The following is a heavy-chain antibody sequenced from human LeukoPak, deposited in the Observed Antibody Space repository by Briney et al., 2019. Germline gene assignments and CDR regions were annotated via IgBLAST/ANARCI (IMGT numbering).Heavy chain of an antibody. Sequence: GASVKVSCKASGYTFTDYHMHWVRQAPGQGLEWMGWINPNSDDTSYAQKFQGRVTMTRDTSVSTAYMELSRLSSDDTAVYYCARQDGDLDYWGQGTLVTVSS. D-gene: IGHD4-17*01. V-gene: IGHV1-2*02. CDR3: ARQDGDLDY. J-gene: IGHJ4*02. CDR1: GYTFTDYH. CDR2: INPNSDDT.